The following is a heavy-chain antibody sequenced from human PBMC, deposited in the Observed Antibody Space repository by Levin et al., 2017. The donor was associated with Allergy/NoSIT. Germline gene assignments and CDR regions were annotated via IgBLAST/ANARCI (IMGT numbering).Heavy chain of an antibody. CDR3: TIDNPLYGHYTADSDY. CDR1: GFTFNAAW. CDR2: IKSKSDGETA. V-gene: IGHV3-15*01. D-gene: IGHD4-17*01. Sequence: GGSLRLSCAASGFTFNAAWMSWVRQAPGKGLEWVGRIKSKSDGETADYAAPVKGRFTISRDDSKNTLYLQMNSLKTEDTAVYYCTIDNPLYGHYTADSDYWGQGILVTVSS. J-gene: IGHJ4*02.